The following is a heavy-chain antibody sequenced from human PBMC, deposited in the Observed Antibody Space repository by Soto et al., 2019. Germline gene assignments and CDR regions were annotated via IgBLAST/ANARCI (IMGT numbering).Heavy chain of an antibody. CDR2: INHSGST. D-gene: IGHD3-9*01. Sequence: SETLSLTCAVYGGSFSGYYWSWIRQPPGKGLEWIGEINHSGSTNYNPSLKSRVTISVDTSKNQFSLKLSSVTAADTAVYYCARAPGHYDILTGYYEDWGQGTLVTVS. CDR3: ARAPGHYDILTGYYED. CDR1: GGSFSGYY. J-gene: IGHJ4*02. V-gene: IGHV4-34*01.